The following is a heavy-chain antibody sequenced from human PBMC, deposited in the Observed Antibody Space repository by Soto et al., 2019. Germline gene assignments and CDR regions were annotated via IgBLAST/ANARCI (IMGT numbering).Heavy chain of an antibody. CDR1: GFTFSSYS. D-gene: IGHD3-10*01. CDR3: ARDHPSMVRGVPLGTSDGMDV. Sequence: EVQLVESGGGLVKPGGSLRLSCAASGFTFSSYSMNWVRQAPGKGLEWVSSISSSSSYIYYADSVKGRFTISRDNAKNSLYLQMNSLRAEDTAVYYCARDHPSMVRGVPLGTSDGMDVWGQGTTVTVSS. V-gene: IGHV3-21*01. J-gene: IGHJ6*02. CDR2: ISSSSSYI.